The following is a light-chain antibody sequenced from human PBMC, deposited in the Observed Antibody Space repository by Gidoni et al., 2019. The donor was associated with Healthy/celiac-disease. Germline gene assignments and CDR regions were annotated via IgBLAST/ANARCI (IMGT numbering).Light chain of an antibody. CDR1: QSLLHSSGYNY. V-gene: IGKV2-28*01. CDR3: MQALQTPLT. CDR2: LGS. Sequence: IVITHSPLFLPVNPGEPSYISFRSSQSLLHSSGYNYVDWYLQKPGQSPQLLIYLGSNWASGVPDRFSASGSGTDFTLKISRVEAEDVGVYYCMQALQTPLTFGQGTKLEIK. J-gene: IGKJ2*01.